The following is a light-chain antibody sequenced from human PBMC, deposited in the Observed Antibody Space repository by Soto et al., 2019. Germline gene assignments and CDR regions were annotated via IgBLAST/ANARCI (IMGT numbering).Light chain of an antibody. CDR2: KAS. CDR3: QQYKSYSQYT. V-gene: IGKV1-5*03. J-gene: IGKJ2*01. CDR1: QSISPW. Sequence: DIQMTQSPSTLSASVGDRVTITCRASQSISPWLAWYQQKPGKAPKLLIYKASSLESGVPSRFSGGGSGTEFSLTISSLQPDDFATYYCQQYKSYSQYTFGQGTKLEIK.